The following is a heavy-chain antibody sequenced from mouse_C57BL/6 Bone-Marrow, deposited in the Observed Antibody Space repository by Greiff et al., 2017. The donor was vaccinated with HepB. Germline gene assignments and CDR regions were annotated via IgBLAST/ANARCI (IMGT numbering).Heavy chain of an antibody. CDR2: IDPSDSET. Sequence: VQLVESGAELVRPGSSVKLSCKASGYTFTSYWMHWVKQRPIQGLEWIGNIDPSDSETHYNQKFKDKATLTVDKSSSTAYMQLSSLTSEDSAVYYCAREDWDSYFDVWGTGTTVTVSS. J-gene: IGHJ1*03. V-gene: IGHV1-52*01. CDR3: AREDWDSYFDV. D-gene: IGHD4-1*01. CDR1: GYTFTSYW.